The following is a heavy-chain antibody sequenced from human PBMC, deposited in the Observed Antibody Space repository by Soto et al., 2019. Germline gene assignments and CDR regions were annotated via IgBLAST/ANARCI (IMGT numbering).Heavy chain of an antibody. J-gene: IGHJ4*02. V-gene: IGHV2-5*02. CDR1: GFSLRNSGLG. CDR3: AHRATLGSRWDTGYLDY. CDR2: IYWDDDR. Sequence: QITLKESGPTLVKPTQTLTLTCTFSGFSLRNSGLGVGWIRQPPGKALEWLAFIYWDDDRRYSPSLKSRLTITKDTTKNQVVLTMNNMDPVDTATYYCAHRATLGSRWDTGYLDYWGQGTLVTVSS. D-gene: IGHD6-13*01.